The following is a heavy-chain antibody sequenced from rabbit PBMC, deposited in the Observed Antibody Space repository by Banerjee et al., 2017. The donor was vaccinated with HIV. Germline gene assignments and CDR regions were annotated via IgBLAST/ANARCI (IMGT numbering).Heavy chain of an antibody. CDR1: GFSFSSSQW. CDR3: VRAGVYAGSSSYTGFDFNL. D-gene: IGHD8-1*01. V-gene: IGHV1S43*01. J-gene: IGHJ4*01. CDR2: IYTSSGST. Sequence: QEQLEESGGDLVKPEGSLTLTCTASGFSFSSSQWICWVRQAPGKGLELIAWIYTSSGSTWYASWVNGRFTISRSTSLNTVDLQMTSLTAADTATYFCVRAGVYAGSSSYTGFDFNLWGQGTLVTVS.